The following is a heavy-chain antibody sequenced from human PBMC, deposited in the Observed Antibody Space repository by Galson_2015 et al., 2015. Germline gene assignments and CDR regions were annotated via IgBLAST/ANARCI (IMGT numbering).Heavy chain of an antibody. CDR3: ARRITAGYYYYGMDV. J-gene: IGHJ6*02. CDR2: ISGSGGST. Sequence: SLRLSCAASGFTFSSYAMSWVRQAPGKGLEWVSAISGSGGSTYYADSVKGRFTISRDNSKNTLYLQMNSLRAEDTAVYYCARRITAGYYYYGMDVWGQGTPVTVSS. V-gene: IGHV3-23*01. CDR1: GFTFSSYA. D-gene: IGHD5-24*01.